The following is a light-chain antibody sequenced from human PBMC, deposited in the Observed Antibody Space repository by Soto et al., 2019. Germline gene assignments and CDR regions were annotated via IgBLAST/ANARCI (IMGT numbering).Light chain of an antibody. CDR1: SSDVGSYDH. CDR2: EVN. CDR3: SSYAGSNNYV. Sequence: QSALTQPASVSGSPGQSITISCSGTSSDVGSYDHVAWYQQFPGKTPKLTIYEVNKRPSGVPDRFSGSKSGNTASLTVSGLQAEDEADYYCSSYAGSNNYVFGPGTKVTVL. J-gene: IGLJ1*01. V-gene: IGLV2-8*01.